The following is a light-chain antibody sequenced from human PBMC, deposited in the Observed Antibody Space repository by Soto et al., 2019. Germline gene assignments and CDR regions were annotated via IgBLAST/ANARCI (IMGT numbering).Light chain of an antibody. V-gene: IGLV1-40*01. J-gene: IGLJ2*01. CDR1: SSNTGADYD. Sequence: QSVLTQPPSVSGAPGQRVIISCTGSSSNTGADYDVHWYQHLPGSAPKLLIYDNNIRPSGVPDRFSGSKSGTSASLAITGLQAKDEGDYYCQSYDSSLSNLVVFGGGTKLTVL. CDR2: DNN. CDR3: QSYDSSLSNLVV.